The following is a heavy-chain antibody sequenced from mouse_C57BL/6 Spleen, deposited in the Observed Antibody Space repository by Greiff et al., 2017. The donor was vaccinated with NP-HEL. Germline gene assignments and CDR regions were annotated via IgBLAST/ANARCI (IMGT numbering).Heavy chain of an antibody. CDR1: GFTFSSYA. Sequence: EVKLMESGGGLVKPGGSLKLSCAASGFTFSSYAMSWVRQTPEKRLEWVATISDGGSYTYYPDNVKGRFTISRDNAKNNLYLQMSHLKSEDTAMYYCARDPPYYDYDRYAMDYWGQGTSVTVSS. J-gene: IGHJ4*01. V-gene: IGHV5-4*01. CDR3: ARDPPYYDYDRYAMDY. CDR2: ISDGGSYT. D-gene: IGHD2-4*01.